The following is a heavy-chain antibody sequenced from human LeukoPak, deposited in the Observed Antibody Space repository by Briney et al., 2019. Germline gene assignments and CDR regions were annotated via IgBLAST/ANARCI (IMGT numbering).Heavy chain of an antibody. V-gene: IGHV1-18*01. CDR2: ISAYNGNT. Sequence: GASVKVSCKDSGYTFTSYGISWVRQAPGQGLEWMGWISAYNGNTNYAQKFQGRVTMTRDTSISTAYMELSRLRSDDTAVYYCARDPANYDSSGLVDYWGQGTLVTVSS. CDR1: GYTFTSYG. D-gene: IGHD3-22*01. CDR3: ARDPANYDSSGLVDY. J-gene: IGHJ4*02.